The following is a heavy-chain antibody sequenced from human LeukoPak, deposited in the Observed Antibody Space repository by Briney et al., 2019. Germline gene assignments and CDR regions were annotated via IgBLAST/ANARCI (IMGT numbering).Heavy chain of an antibody. CDR2: IYYSGST. CDR1: GGSVTRGSYY. V-gene: IGHV4-61*01. J-gene: IGHJ4*02. CDR3: ARDGDYYDSTGYYYYNKQPFDL. D-gene: IGHD3-22*01. Sequence: SQTLSLTCFVSGGSVTRGSYYWSWIRQPPGKGLEWVGYIYYSGSTSYNPSLKSRVTMSIDTSRNQFSLKPTSVTAADTAVYYCARDGDYYDSTGYYYYNKQPFDLWGQGTLVTVSS.